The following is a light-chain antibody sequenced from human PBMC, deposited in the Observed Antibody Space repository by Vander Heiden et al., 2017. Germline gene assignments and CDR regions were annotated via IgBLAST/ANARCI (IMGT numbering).Light chain of an antibody. CDR3: QSADSSGTWV. CDR2: KDS. V-gene: IGLV3-25*03. CDR1: ALPKQY. J-gene: IGLJ3*02. Sequence: SYELTQPPPVSVSPGQTARIPCPGDALPKQYAYWYQQKPGQAPVLVIYKDSERPSGIPERFSGSSSGTTVTLTSSGVQAEDEADYYCQSADSSGTWVFGGGTKLTVL.